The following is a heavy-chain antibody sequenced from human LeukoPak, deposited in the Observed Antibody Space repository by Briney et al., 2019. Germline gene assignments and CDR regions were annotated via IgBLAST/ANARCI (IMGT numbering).Heavy chain of an antibody. V-gene: IGHV3-21*01. D-gene: IGHD1-26*01. Sequence: GGSLRLSCAASGFTFSSYTMKWVRQAPGKGLEWVTSISSSSSYIYYADSVKGRFTISRDNAKNSLYLQMNSLRAEDTAVYFCARATWDPNYYYYMDVWGKGTTVTISS. J-gene: IGHJ6*03. CDR1: GFTFSSYT. CDR2: ISSSSSYI. CDR3: ARATWDPNYYYYMDV.